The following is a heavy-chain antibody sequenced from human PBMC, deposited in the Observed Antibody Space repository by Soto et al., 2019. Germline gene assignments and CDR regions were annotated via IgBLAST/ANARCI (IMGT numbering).Heavy chain of an antibody. CDR1: GGSISSGGYY. D-gene: IGHD4-17*01. CDR3: SRSGSAVRYFDY. V-gene: IGHV4-31*03. CDR2: IYYSGST. J-gene: IGHJ4*02. Sequence: TLSLTCTVSGGSISSGGYYWSWIRQHPGKGLEWIGYIYYSGSTYYNPSLKSRVTISVDTSKNQFSLKLSSVTAADTAVYYCSRSGSAVRYFDYWGQGTMVTASS.